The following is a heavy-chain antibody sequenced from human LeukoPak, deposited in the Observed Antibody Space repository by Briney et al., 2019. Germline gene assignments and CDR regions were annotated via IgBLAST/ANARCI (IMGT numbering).Heavy chain of an antibody. CDR1: GFTFSTYW. CDR3: GRFGYVAAVDS. V-gene: IGHV3-7*01. D-gene: IGHD2-15*01. J-gene: IGHJ4*02. Sequence: PGGSLRLSCAASGFTFSTYWMYWVRQAPGKGLEWVANIKQDGSHKYYVDSVKGRFTISRDNAKNSLYLQMNSLRVEGTAVYHCGRFGYVAAVDSWGQGALVTVSS. CDR2: IKQDGSHK.